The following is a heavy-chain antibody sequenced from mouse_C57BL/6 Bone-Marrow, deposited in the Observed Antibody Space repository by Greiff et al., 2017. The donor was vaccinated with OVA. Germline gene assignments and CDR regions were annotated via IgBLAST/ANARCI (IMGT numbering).Heavy chain of an antibody. J-gene: IGHJ2*01. CDR1: GYTFTNYW. Sequence: QVQLKQSGAELVRPGPSVKMSCKASGYTFTNYWIGWAKQRPGHGLEWIGDIYPGGGYTNYNEKFKGKATLTADKSSSTAYMQFSSLTSEDSAIYYCARYNWDHFDYWGQGTTLTVSS. CDR2: IYPGGGYT. CDR3: ARYNWDHFDY. D-gene: IGHD4-1*01. V-gene: IGHV1-63*01.